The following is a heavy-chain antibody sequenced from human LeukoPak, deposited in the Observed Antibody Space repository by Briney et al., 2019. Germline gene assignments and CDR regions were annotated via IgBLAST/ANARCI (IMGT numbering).Heavy chain of an antibody. CDR3: ARKRGRDQWTWELLIREYYFDY. V-gene: IGHV4-4*02. J-gene: IGHJ4*02. D-gene: IGHD1-26*01. CDR2: IYHSGST. Sequence: SETLSLTCAVSGGSISSSNWWSWVRQPPGKGLEWIGEIYHSGSTNYNPSLKSRVTISVDKSKNQFSLQLSSVTAAATAVYYCARKRGRDQWTWELLIREYYFDYWGQGTLVTVSS. CDR1: GGSISSSNW.